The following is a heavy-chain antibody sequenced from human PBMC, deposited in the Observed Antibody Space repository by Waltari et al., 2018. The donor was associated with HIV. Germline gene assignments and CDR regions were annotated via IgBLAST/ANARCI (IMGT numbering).Heavy chain of an antibody. V-gene: IGHV3-21*04. CDR2: LRRDTYEA. D-gene: IGHD2-15*01. Sequence: LVQSGGGEVHERGSLVLSCSGYGFDFGGFSFNWVRQKPRRGLEWVASLRRDTYEANYLASVRGRFIISRDNAKSSAYLEMTSLRVEDTTTYYCVRDDPGYVPIDYWGQGSQVVVS. CDR1: GFDFGGFS. CDR3: VRDDPGYVPIDY. J-gene: IGHJ4*02.